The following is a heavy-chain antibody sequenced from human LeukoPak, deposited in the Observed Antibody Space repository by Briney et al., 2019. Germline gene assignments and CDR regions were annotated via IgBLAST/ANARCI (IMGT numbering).Heavy chain of an antibody. CDR2: INHSGST. D-gene: IGHD2-2*02. CDR1: GGSISSYY. Sequence: SETLSLTCTVSGGSISSYYWSWIRQPPGKGLEWIGEINHSGSTNYNPSLKSRVTISVDTSKNQFSLKLSSVTAADTAVYYCARGPRWVGYCSSTSCYRDYYYYGMDVWGQGTTVTVSS. J-gene: IGHJ6*02. V-gene: IGHV4-34*01. CDR3: ARGPRWVGYCSSTSCYRDYYYYGMDV.